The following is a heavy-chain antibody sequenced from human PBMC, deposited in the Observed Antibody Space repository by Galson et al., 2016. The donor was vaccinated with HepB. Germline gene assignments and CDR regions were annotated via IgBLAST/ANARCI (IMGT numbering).Heavy chain of an antibody. CDR2: ISYDGKKT. J-gene: IGHJ3*02. V-gene: IGHV3-30*05. CDR1: GFTFRNYG. CDR3: ARIESRVDGFDN. Sequence: SLRLSCAASGFTFRNYGMHWVRQAPGKGLEWVAVISYDGKKTYYGDSVKGRFTISREKSKNTMYLQMNSLKKEDTAVYYCARIESRVDGFDNWGQGPRVTVSS.